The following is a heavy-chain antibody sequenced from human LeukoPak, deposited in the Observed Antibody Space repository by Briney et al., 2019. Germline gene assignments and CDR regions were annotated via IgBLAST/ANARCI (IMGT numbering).Heavy chain of an antibody. Sequence: GGSLRLSCSASGFSISSYAIYWVRQAPGKGLEYVSAISSNGGTTYYADSVKGRFTISRDNPKNTLYLQMSSLRAEDTAVYYCVRSDILNWGQGTLVTVSS. CDR2: ISSNGGTT. CDR3: VRSDILN. V-gene: IGHV3-64D*06. CDR1: GFSISSYA. J-gene: IGHJ4*02.